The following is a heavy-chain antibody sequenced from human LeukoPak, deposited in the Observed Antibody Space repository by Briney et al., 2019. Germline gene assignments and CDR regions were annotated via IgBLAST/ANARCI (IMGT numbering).Heavy chain of an antibody. CDR3: AGGGYTNWVDP. V-gene: IGHV3-23*01. J-gene: IGHJ5*02. CDR2: ISGSGGST. D-gene: IGHD3-16*01. CDR1: GFTFSSYA. Sequence: RGSLRLSCAASGFTFSSYAMSWVRQAPGKGLEWVSVISGSGGSTYYADSVKGRFTISRDNSKNTLYLQMNSLRAEDTAVYYCAGGGYTNWVDPWGQGTLVTVSS.